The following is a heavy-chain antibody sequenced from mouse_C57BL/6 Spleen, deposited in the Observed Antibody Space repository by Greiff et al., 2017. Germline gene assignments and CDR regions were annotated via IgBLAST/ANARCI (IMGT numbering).Heavy chain of an antibody. CDR1: GYTFTEYT. CDR2: FYPGGGSI. Sequence: QVQLQQSGAELVKPGASVKLSCKASGYTFTEYTIHWVKQRSGQGLEWIGWFYPGGGSIKYNEKFKDKATLTADKSSIAVYMELSRLTSEDSAVYFFARHEENYGYDGGFAYWGQGTLVTVSA. CDR3: ARHEENYGYDGGFAY. V-gene: IGHV1-62-2*01. J-gene: IGHJ3*01. D-gene: IGHD2-2*01.